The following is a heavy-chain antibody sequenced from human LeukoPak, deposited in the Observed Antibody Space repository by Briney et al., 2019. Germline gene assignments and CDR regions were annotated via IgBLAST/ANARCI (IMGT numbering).Heavy chain of an antibody. CDR2: ISGSGGST. Sequence: QAGGSLRLSCAASGFTFSSYAMSWVRQAPGKGLEWVPAISGSGGSTYYADSVKGRFTISRDNSKNTLYLQMNSLRAEDTAVYYCAKDPSRLLWFGEPLTSPNWFDPWGQGTLVTVPS. V-gene: IGHV3-23*01. J-gene: IGHJ5*02. CDR1: GFTFSSYA. CDR3: AKDPSRLLWFGEPLTSPNWFDP. D-gene: IGHD3-10*01.